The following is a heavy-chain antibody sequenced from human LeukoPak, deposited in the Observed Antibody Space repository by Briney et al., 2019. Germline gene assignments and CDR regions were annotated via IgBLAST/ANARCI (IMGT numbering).Heavy chain of an antibody. CDR2: ISGSGDAT. CDR1: GFTFSSLA. Sequence: GGSLRLSCTASGFTFSSLAMHWVRQAPGKGLEWVSGISGSGDATYYAESVRGRFTVSRDNSKNTLYLQMSSLRAEDTALYFCARVLSIGFHYDYWGPGTLVTVSS. J-gene: IGHJ4*02. D-gene: IGHD3-22*01. V-gene: IGHV3-23*01. CDR3: ARVLSIGFHYDY.